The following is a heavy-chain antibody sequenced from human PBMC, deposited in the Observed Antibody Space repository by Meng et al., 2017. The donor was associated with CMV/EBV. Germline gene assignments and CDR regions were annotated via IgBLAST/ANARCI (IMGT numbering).Heavy chain of an antibody. D-gene: IGHD2-2*01. V-gene: IGHV3-74*01. CDR2: INSDGSST. CDR3: ARDALVVVPAATVYYYGMDV. Sequence: GGSLRLSCAASGFTFSSYWMHWVRQAPGKGLVWVSRINSDGSSTSYADSVKGRFTISRDNAKNTLYLQMNSLRAEDTALYYCARDALVVVPAATVYYYGMDVWGQGTTVTVSS. J-gene: IGHJ6*02. CDR1: GFTFSSYW.